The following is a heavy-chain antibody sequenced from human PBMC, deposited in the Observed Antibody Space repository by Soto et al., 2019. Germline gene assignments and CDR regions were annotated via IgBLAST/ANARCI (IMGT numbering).Heavy chain of an antibody. V-gene: IGHV3-23*01. CDR1: GFTFSSYA. D-gene: IGHD5-18*01. J-gene: IGHJ3*02. CDR3: AKAEGRIQLWLHAFDI. Sequence: EVQLLESGGGLVQPGGSLRLSCAASGFTFSSYAMSWVRQAPGKGLEWVSAISGSGGSTYYADSVKGRFTISRDNSKNTLYLQMNSLRAEDTAVYYCAKAEGRIQLWLHAFDIWGQGTMVTVSS. CDR2: ISGSGGST.